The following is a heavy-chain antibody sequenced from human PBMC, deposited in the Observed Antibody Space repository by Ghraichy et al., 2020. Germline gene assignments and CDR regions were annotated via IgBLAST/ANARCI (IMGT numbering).Heavy chain of an antibody. CDR3: AKEYCGGNCYSDYFDY. CDR2: ISYDGSTK. J-gene: IGHJ4*02. CDR1: GFTFSNHG. Sequence: GGSLRLSCAASGFTFSNHGIHWVRQAPGKGLEWVAVISYDGSTKYYADSVKGRFTISRDNSKNTLYLQMNSLRAEDTAMYYCAKEYCGGNCYSDYFDYWGQGTLVTVSS. D-gene: IGHD2-21*02. V-gene: IGHV3-30*18.